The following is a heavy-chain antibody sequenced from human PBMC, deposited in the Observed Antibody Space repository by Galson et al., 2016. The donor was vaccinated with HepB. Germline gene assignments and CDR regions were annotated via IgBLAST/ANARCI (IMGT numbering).Heavy chain of an antibody. CDR2: INYSGST. Sequence: LVKPTQTLTLTCTVSGASISSGDYYWNWIRQHPGKGLEWIGYINYSGSTYYNPSLESRVTISVDTSKNQFSLKLSSMTAADTAVYYCARDSSGWDAFDIWGQGTMVTVSS. D-gene: IGHD6-19*01. CDR3: ARDSSGWDAFDI. J-gene: IGHJ3*02. V-gene: IGHV4-31*03. CDR1: GASISSGDYY.